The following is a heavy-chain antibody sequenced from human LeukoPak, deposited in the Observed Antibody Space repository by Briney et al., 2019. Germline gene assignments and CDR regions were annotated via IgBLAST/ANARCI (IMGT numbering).Heavy chain of an antibody. Sequence: SVKVSCKASGYTFIRYGISWVRQAPGHGLEWMGLISAHNGNTNYAQKLQGRVTMTTDTSTSTAYMELRSLRSDDTAIYYCARKSYVWGSYRPDDALDIWGQGTMVTVSS. CDR1: GYTFIRYG. J-gene: IGHJ3*02. V-gene: IGHV1-18*01. CDR3: ARKSYVWGSYRPDDALDI. CDR2: ISAHNGNT. D-gene: IGHD3-16*02.